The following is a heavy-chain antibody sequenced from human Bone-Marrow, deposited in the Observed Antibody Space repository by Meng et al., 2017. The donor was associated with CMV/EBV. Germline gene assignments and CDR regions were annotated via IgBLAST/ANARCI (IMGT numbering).Heavy chain of an antibody. CDR3: ARDLSSYGPYSNFDY. CDR2: IYYSGST. Sequence: SETLSLTCTVSGGSISSSSYYWGWIRQPPGKGLEWIGSIYYSGSTYYNPSLKSRVTISVDTSKNQFSLKLSSVTAADTAVYYCARDLSSYGPYSNFDYWGQETLVTVSS. CDR1: GGSISSSSYY. D-gene: IGHD5-18*01. J-gene: IGHJ4*02. V-gene: IGHV4-39*07.